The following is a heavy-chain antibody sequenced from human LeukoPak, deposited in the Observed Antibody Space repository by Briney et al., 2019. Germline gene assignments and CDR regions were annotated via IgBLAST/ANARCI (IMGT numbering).Heavy chain of an antibody. CDR3: ARVVVPAYNYYYFYGMDG. CDR1: GGSFSGYY. J-gene: IGHJ6*04. D-gene: IGHD2-2*01. V-gene: IGHV4-34*01. CDR2: INHSGST. Sequence: SETLSLTCAVYGGSFSGYYWSWIRQPPGKGLEWIGEINHSGSTNYNPSLKSRVTISVDTSKNQFSLKLSSMTAADTAVYYCARVVVPAYNYYYFYGMDGWGKGTTVTVSS.